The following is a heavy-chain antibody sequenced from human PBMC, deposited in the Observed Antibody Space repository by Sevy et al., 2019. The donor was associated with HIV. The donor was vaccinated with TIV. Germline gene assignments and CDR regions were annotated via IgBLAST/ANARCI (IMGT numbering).Heavy chain of an antibody. CDR2: ISGSGVST. Sequence: GGSLRLSCAASGFTVSSNYMSWVRQAPGKGLEWVSAISGSGVSTYYADSVKGRFTISRDNSKNTLYLQMNSLRAEDTAVYYCAKDVRYDSSGYFDYWGQGILVTVSS. V-gene: IGHV3-23*01. J-gene: IGHJ4*02. D-gene: IGHD3-22*01. CDR3: AKDVRYDSSGYFDY. CDR1: GFTVSSNY.